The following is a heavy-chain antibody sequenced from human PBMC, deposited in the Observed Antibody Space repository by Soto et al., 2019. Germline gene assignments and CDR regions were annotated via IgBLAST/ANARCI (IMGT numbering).Heavy chain of an antibody. Sequence: SETLSLTCDVSGGSFSNTYLSWIRQPPGEALEWIGEISDSGHTKINPSLKSRVTMSVDTSKHQFSLNLISVTAADTAVYYCAHHSGRAFDYWGRGTLVTVSS. D-gene: IGHD6-19*01. V-gene: IGHV4-34*01. CDR1: GGSFSNTY. CDR2: ISDSGHT. J-gene: IGHJ4*02. CDR3: AHHSGRAFDY.